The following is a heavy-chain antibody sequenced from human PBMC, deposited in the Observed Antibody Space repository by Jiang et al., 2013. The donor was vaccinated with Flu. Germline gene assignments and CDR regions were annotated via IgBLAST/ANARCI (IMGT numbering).Heavy chain of an antibody. D-gene: IGHD6-13*01. CDR3: TRASRTWDNDY. J-gene: IGHJ4*02. CDR2: INSDGSST. Sequence: SGFTFSNSWMYWVRQAPGKGLVWVSRINSDGSSTTYADSVMGRFTISRDNAKNTLYLQMNSLRAEDTAMYYCTRASRTWDNDYWGQGTLVTVSS. CDR1: GFTFSNSW. V-gene: IGHV3-74*01.